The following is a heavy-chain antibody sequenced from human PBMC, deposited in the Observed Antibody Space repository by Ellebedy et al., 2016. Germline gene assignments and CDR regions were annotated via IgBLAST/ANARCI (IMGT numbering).Heavy chain of an antibody. CDR1: GFTFSSYA. Sequence: GGSLRLSCAASGFTFSSYAMSWVRQAPGKGLEWVSAISHSGGSTHYADSVKGRFTISRDNSKNTLYLQLNSLRAEDSAIYYCAKSSASCCYYFDYWGQGTLVTVSS. J-gene: IGHJ4*02. D-gene: IGHD2-2*01. CDR3: AKSSASCCYYFDY. V-gene: IGHV3-23*01. CDR2: ISHSGGST.